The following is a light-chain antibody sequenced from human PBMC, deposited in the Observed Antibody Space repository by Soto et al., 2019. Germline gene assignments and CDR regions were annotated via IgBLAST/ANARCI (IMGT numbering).Light chain of an antibody. V-gene: IGLV1-44*01. Sequence: QSVLTQPLSASGTPGQRVTISCSGSSSNIGSTTVHWYQQLPGTAPKLLIYNNNHRPSGVPDRFSGSKSGTSASLAISGLQPEDEADYHCAVWDDSLNGLVFGGGIKITVL. J-gene: IGLJ3*02. CDR1: SSNIGSTT. CDR2: NNN. CDR3: AVWDDSLNGLV.